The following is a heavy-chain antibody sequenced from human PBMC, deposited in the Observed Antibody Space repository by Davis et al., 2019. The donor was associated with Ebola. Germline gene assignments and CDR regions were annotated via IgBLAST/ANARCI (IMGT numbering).Heavy chain of an antibody. CDR1: GDSIKNTHW. V-gene: IGHV4-28*03. CDR3: ARVSSSGSYLFDY. J-gene: IGHJ4*02. CDR2: ISSCGSA. D-gene: IGHD3-22*01. Sequence: SETLSLTCAVSGDSIKNTHWWCWFRQSPGKELEWIGYISSCGSAYYNPSLQSRVPISLDTSKNQFYLKLKSVTAADTAVYYCARVSSSGSYLFDYWGQGTLVTVSS.